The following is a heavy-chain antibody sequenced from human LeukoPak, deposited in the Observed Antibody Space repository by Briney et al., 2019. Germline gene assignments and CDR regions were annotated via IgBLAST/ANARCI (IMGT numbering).Heavy chain of an antibody. V-gene: IGHV2-5*02. CDR3: AHSPYCSGGSCYSFFGDYFDY. Sequence: SGPTPVKATQTLTLTFTLSGFALSTSGVGVGWSRQPPGKALEWHATLYWDDDKRYSPSLKSKLTITKDSSKNQVVLTMTNMDPVDTATYYCAHSPYCSGGSCYSFFGDYFDYWGQGTLVTVSS. CDR1: GFALSTSGVG. J-gene: IGHJ4*02. CDR2: LYWDDDK. D-gene: IGHD2-15*01.